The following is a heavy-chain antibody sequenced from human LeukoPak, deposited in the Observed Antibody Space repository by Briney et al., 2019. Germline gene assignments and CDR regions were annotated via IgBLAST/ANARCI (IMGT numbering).Heavy chain of an antibody. D-gene: IGHD1-26*01. Sequence: GGSLRLSCLGSGFTFRSYDMHWVRQAPGKGPEWVAFIQDEGISKNYGDSVKGRFAISRDNFKNTVYLEMTSLTTEDTALYYCAKAGDSANYYFDSWGQGTLVTVSS. J-gene: IGHJ4*02. CDR3: AKAGDSANYYFDS. CDR1: GFTFRSYD. V-gene: IGHV3-30*02. CDR2: IQDEGISK.